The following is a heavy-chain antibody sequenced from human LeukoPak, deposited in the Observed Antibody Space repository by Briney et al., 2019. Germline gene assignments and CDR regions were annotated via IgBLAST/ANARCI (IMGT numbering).Heavy chain of an antibody. J-gene: IGHJ4*02. CDR3: ARDRWFGESRYFDY. CDR2: ISRSGRTM. D-gene: IGHD3-10*01. V-gene: IGHV3-48*03. CDR1: GFTFSSYE. Sequence: SGGSLRLSCAASGFTFSSYEMNWVRQAPGKGLEWVSYISRSGRTMYYADSARGRFSISRDNAKNSVYLQMNSLRDEDTAVYYCARDRWFGESRYFDYWGQGTLVTVSS.